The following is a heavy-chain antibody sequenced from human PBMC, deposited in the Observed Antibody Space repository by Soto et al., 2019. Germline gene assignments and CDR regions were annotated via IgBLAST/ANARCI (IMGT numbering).Heavy chain of an antibody. V-gene: IGHV4-61*01. J-gene: IGHJ4*02. Sequence: SETLSLTCTVSGGSVSSVTSYWSWVRQPPGKGLEWIAYIYYTGTTNYNPSLGGRVAISLDTSKNQFSLQLSSVTAADTAIYYCAKGRGFDPLVYWDPGTQLTVST. CDR2: IYYTGTT. D-gene: IGHD5-12*01. CDR3: AKGRGFDPLVY. CDR1: GGSVSSVTSY.